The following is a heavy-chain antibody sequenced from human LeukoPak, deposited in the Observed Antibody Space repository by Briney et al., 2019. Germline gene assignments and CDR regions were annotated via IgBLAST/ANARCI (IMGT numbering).Heavy chain of an antibody. D-gene: IGHD3-10*01. Sequence: GASVKVSCKASGGTFSSYAISWVRQAPGQGLEWMGGIIPIFGTANYAQKCQGRVTITTDESTSTAYMELSSLRSEDTAVYYCARVTMVRGVILHDAFDIWGQGTMVTVSS. J-gene: IGHJ3*02. CDR3: ARVTMVRGVILHDAFDI. CDR1: GGTFSSYA. V-gene: IGHV1-69*05. CDR2: IIPIFGTA.